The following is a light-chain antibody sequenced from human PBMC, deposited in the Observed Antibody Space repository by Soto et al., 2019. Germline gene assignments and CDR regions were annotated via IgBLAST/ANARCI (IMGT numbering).Light chain of an antibody. CDR2: GAS. CDR3: QQYHSWPPRT. V-gene: IGKV3-20*01. Sequence: EIVLTQSPGTLSLSPGERATLSCRASQSFNSIYLAWYQQKPGQAPRLLIYGASSRATGIPDRFSGSGSGTDFSLTISILEPEDFAVYYCQQYHSWPPRTFGQGTKVDIK. J-gene: IGKJ1*01. CDR1: QSFNSIY.